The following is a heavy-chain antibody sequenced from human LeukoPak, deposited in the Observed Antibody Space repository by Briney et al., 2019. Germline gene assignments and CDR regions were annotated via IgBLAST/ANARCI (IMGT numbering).Heavy chain of an antibody. CDR2: MSPNSGNT. CDR3: ARGYIYYDFWSGYVGYYYMDV. J-gene: IGHJ6*03. Sequence: ASVKVSCKASGYTFTSYDINWVRQATGQGLEWMGWMSPNSGNTGYAQKFQGRVTMTRNTSISTAYMELSSLRSEDTAVYYCARGYIYYDFWSGYVGYYYMDVWGKGTTVTVSS. V-gene: IGHV1-8*01. D-gene: IGHD3-3*01. CDR1: GYTFTSYD.